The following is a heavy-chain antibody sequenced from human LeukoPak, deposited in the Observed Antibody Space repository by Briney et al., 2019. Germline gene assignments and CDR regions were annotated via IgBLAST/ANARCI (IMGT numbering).Heavy chain of an antibody. J-gene: IGHJ4*02. CDR2: IKGKTDGGTT. CDR1: GFTFSNAW. CDR3: GLGSGRSDFDY. V-gene: IGHV3-15*01. D-gene: IGHD3-10*01. Sequence: NTGGSLRLSCAVSGFTFSNAWMSWVRQAPGKGLEWVGRIKGKTDGGTTDYAAPVKGRFTISRDDSINTLYLQMTSLKTEDTAVYYCGLGSGRSDFDYWGQGTLVTVSS.